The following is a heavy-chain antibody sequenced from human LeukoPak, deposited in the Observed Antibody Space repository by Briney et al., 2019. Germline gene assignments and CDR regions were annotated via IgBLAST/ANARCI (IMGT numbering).Heavy chain of an antibody. V-gene: IGHV3-23*01. CDR1: GFTFGSCA. D-gene: IGHD2-2*01. CDR3: AKDFPDIVVVPAAMS. Sequence: GGSLRLSCAASGFTFGSCATSWVRQAPGKGLEWVSAISGSGGSTYYADSVKGRFTISRDNSKNTLYLQMNSLRAEDTAVYYCAKDFPDIVVVPAAMSRGQGTLVTVSS. CDR2: ISGSGGST. J-gene: IGHJ4*02.